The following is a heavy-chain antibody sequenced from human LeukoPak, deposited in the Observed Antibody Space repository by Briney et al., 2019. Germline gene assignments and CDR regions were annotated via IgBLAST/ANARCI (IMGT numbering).Heavy chain of an antibody. D-gene: IGHD3-10*01. Sequence: SVKVSCKASGFSFTSSSIQWVRQPRGQRLEWIGWIVVGSGDTNYAQKFQDRVTITRDMSTSTAYMELSSLRSEDTAVYYCAADGVSGWGQGTLVTVSS. V-gene: IGHV1-58*02. J-gene: IGHJ4*02. CDR2: IVVGSGDT. CDR1: GFSFTSSS. CDR3: AADGVSG.